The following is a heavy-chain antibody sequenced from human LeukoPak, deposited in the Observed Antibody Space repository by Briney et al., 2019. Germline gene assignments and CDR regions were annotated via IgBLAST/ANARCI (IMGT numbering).Heavy chain of an antibody. CDR2: ISSSSSTI. CDR3: ARVGAVAGPKHYYYGMDV. Sequence: GGSLRLSCAASGFTFSSYSMNWVRQAPGKGLEWVSYISSSSSTIYYADSVKGRFTISRDNAKNSLYLQMNSLRAEDTAVYYCARVGAVAGPKHYYYGMDVWGQGTTVTVSS. V-gene: IGHV3-48*04. J-gene: IGHJ6*02. CDR1: GFTFSSYS. D-gene: IGHD6-19*01.